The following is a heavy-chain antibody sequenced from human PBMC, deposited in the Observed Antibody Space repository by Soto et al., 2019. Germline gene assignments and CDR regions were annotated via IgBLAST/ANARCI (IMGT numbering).Heavy chain of an antibody. V-gene: IGHV1-3*01. D-gene: IGHD7-27*01. CDR1: GYTFTSYA. J-gene: IGHJ6*01. CDR2: INAGNGNT. Sequence: ASVKVSSKASGYTFTSYAMHWVRQAPGQRLEWMGWINAGNGNTKYSQKFQGRVTITRDTSASTAYMELSSLRSEDTAVYYCARDPLTGKYYYGMDVWGQGTTVTVSS. CDR3: ARDPLTGKYYYGMDV.